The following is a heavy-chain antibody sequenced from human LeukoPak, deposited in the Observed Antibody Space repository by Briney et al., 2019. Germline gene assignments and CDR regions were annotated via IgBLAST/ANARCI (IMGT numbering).Heavy chain of an antibody. V-gene: IGHV3-23*01. D-gene: IGHD5/OR15-5a*01. J-gene: IGHJ4*02. CDR2: ISGPGGSW. CDR1: GFTFSSYA. Sequence: GRSLRLSCAASGFTFSSYAMSWVRQAPGKGLEWVSAISGPGGSWDYADSVKGRFTISRDNSKNTLFLQMNSLRAEDTAIYYCAKKVGLVSAPLYYFDVWGQGTLVTVSP. CDR3: AKKVGLVSAPLYYFDV.